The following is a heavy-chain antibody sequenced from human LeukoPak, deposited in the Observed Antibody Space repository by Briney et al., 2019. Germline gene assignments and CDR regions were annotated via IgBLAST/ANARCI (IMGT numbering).Heavy chain of an antibody. CDR2: TYYRSKWFN. CDR1: GDSVSSNSAA. CDR3: ARGQWSRGVAMDV. D-gene: IGHD2-15*01. V-gene: IGHV6-1*01. J-gene: IGHJ6*02. Sequence: SQTLSLTCAISGDSVSSNSAAWNWIRQSPSRGLEWLGRTYYRSKWFNDYAVAVKSRITINPDTSKNQFSLQLTSVIPDDTAVYYCARGQWSRGVAMDVWGQGTTVTVSS.